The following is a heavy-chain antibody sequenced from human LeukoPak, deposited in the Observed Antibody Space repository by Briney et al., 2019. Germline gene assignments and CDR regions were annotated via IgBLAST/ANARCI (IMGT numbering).Heavy chain of an antibody. Sequence: PGGSLRLSCAASGFAFGNYAMTWVRQAPGEGLEWVSSISGNGGSPIYADSVKGRFTISRDNSKNTLYLQMNSLRAEDTAVYYCARVHFSSSPYFDYWGQGTLVTVSS. J-gene: IGHJ4*02. CDR2: ISGNGGSP. CDR1: GFAFGNYA. V-gene: IGHV3-23*01. CDR3: ARVHFSSSPYFDY. D-gene: IGHD6-6*01.